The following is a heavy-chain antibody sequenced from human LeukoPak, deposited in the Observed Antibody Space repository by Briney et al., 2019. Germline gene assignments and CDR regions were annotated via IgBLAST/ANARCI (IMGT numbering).Heavy chain of an antibody. CDR2: IKQDGSEK. J-gene: IGHJ3*02. D-gene: IGHD2-2*01. CDR1: GFTFSSYW. CDR3: ARVGGSSTSWTLYGAFDI. Sequence: PGGSLRLSCAASGFTFSSYWMSWVRQAPGKGLEWVANIKQDGSEKYYVDSVKGRFTISRDNAKNSLYLQMNSLRAEDTAVYYCARVGGSSTSWTLYGAFDIWGQGTMVTVSS. V-gene: IGHV3-7*01.